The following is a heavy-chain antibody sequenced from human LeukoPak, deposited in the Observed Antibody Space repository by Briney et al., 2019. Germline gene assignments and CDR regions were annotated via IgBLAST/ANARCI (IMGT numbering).Heavy chain of an antibody. CDR1: GVSISSNLW. V-gene: IGHV4-4*02. D-gene: IGHD3-10*01. J-gene: IGHJ4*02. CDR3: ARGGDRSFDY. CDR2: IHHSGSI. Sequence: PSGALSLTCAVSGVSISSNLWWTWVRQPPGKGLEWIAEIHHSGSINYNPSLKSRVTISVDKAKNQFSLNLNSVTAADTAVYYCARGGDRSFDYWGQGTLVTVSS.